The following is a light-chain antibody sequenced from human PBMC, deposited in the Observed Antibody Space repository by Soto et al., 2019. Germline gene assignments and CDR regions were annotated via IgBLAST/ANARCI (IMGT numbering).Light chain of an antibody. J-gene: IGKJ1*01. V-gene: IGKV3-20*01. CDR2: AAS. CDR1: QSARRSC. CDR3: QHYDSSLWT. Sequence: EIVLTQSPGTLSLSPGERATLSCRASQSARRSCLAWYQQKPGQAPRLLIYAASSRATGIPDRFSGSGSGTDFTLTISRLEPEDFALYYCQHYDSSLWTFGQGTQVEIK.